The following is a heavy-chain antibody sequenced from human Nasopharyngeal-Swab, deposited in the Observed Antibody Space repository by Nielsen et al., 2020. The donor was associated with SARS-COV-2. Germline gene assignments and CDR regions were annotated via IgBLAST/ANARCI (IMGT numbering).Heavy chain of an antibody. Sequence: ASVKVSCKASGYIFTSYDISWVRQARGQGLEWMGWIGAYNGNTNYAQKFQDRVTMTTDTSTSTVYMELRSLRSDDTAVYYCARHPITIFGVVIDYYYYGMDVWGQGTTVTVSS. J-gene: IGHJ6*02. CDR1: GYIFTSYD. CDR3: ARHPITIFGVVIDYYYYGMDV. CDR2: IGAYNGNT. V-gene: IGHV1-18*01. D-gene: IGHD3-3*01.